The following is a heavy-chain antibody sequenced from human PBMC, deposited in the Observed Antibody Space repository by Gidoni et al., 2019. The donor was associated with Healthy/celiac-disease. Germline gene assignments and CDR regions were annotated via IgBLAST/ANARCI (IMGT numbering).Heavy chain of an antibody. CDR1: GFTFSSSA. J-gene: IGHJ6*02. D-gene: IGHD2-2*01. V-gene: IGHV3-23*01. CDR3: AKDIVVVPAATYYYYYYGMDV. Sequence: VQLLESGGGLVQPGGSLRLSCAASGFTFSSSAITWVRQAPGKGLEWVSAISGSGGSTYYADSVKGRFTISRDNSKNTLYLQMNSLRAEDTAVYYCAKDIVVVPAATYYYYYYGMDVWGQGTTVTVSS. CDR2: ISGSGGST.